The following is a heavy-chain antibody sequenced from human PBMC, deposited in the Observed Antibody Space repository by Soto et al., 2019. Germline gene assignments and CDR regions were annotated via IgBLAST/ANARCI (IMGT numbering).Heavy chain of an antibody. V-gene: IGHV4-31*02. J-gene: IGHJ4*02. Sequence: SETLSLTCTVSGGSISSGVYYWSWIRQHPGKGLEWIGYIYYSGSTYYNPSLKSRVTISVDTSKNQFSLKLSSVTAADTAVYYCARGTWGYCSGGSCYPFDYWGQGTLVTVSS. D-gene: IGHD2-15*01. CDR2: IYYSGST. CDR3: ARGTWGYCSGGSCYPFDY. CDR1: GGSISSGVYY.